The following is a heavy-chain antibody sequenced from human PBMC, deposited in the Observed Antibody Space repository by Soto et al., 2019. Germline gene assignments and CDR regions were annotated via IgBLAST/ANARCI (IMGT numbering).Heavy chain of an antibody. CDR1: GGSFSGYY. D-gene: IGHD2-15*01. CDR2: INHSGST. CDR3: ARVFPSLGGYCGGGSCYWWTDALDI. V-gene: IGHV4-34*01. Sequence: SETLCLTCAVYGGSFSGYYWSWIRQPPGKGLEWIGEINHSGSTNYNPSLKSRVTISVDTSKNQFSLKLSSVTAADTAVYYCARVFPSLGGYCGGGSCYWWTDALDIWGKGTMVTVSS. J-gene: IGHJ3*02.